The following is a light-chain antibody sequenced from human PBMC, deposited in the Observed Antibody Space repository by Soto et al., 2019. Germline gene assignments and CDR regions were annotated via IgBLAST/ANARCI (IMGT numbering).Light chain of an antibody. J-gene: IGKJ1*01. CDR1: QSVSNS. Sequence: EIVLTQSPATLSLSPGERATLSCRASQSVSNSLAWYQQKPGQAPRLLIYDASNRATDIPARFSGSGSGTDFTLTISSLEPEDFAVYYCQQYGSSPGTFGQGTKVEIK. CDR2: DAS. V-gene: IGKV3-11*01. CDR3: QQYGSSPGT.